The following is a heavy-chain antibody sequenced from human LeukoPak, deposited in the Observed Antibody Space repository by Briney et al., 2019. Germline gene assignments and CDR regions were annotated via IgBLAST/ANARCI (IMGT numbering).Heavy chain of an antibody. V-gene: IGHV1-18*01. CDR3: ARVAPTTEGMDV. J-gene: IGHJ6*02. Sequence: ASVKVSCKASGYSCITYSISWVRQAPGQGLEWMGWIKADNGNTDYAQKFQDRVTMTTDTSTTAAYMEVRSLRSEDTAVYYCARVAPTTEGMDVWGQGTTVTVSS. CDR2: IKADNGNT. D-gene: IGHD1-1*01. CDR1: GYSCITYS.